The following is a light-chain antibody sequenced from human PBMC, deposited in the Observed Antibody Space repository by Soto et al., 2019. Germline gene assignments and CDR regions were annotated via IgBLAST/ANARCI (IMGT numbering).Light chain of an antibody. Sequence: QSALTQPPSVSGAPGQRVTISCTGSSSNIGAPYNVHWYQQLPGTAPKLLIYGNSNRPSGVPDQFSGSKSGTSASLAITGLQAEDEADYYCQSYDSSLSGYVFGTGTKVTVL. J-gene: IGLJ1*01. CDR2: GNS. CDR1: SSNIGAPYN. V-gene: IGLV1-40*01. CDR3: QSYDSSLSGYV.